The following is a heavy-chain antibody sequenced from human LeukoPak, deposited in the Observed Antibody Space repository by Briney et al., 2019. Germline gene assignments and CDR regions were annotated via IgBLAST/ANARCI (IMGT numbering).Heavy chain of an antibody. V-gene: IGHV1-69*13. J-gene: IGHJ3*02. CDR3: AREGIQLWLSSGAFDI. CDR1: GGTFSSYA. Sequence: ASVTVSCKASGGTFSSYAISWVRQAPGQGLEWMGGIIPIFGTANYAQKFQGRVTITADESTSTAYMELSSLRSEDTAVYYCAREGIQLWLSSGAFDIWGQGTMVTVSS. CDR2: IIPIFGTA. D-gene: IGHD5-18*01.